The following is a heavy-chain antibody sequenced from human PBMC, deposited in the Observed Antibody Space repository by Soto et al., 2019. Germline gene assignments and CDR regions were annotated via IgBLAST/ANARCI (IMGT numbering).Heavy chain of an antibody. CDR2: IQSGGST. J-gene: IGHJ6*04. Sequence: EVQLVESGGGLVQPGGSLRLSCAASGFSVSSKYMSWVRQAPGKGLEWVSLIQSGGSTYYAGSVKGRFTISRDNSENTLFLQKNSLRVEGTGLYYCTRGDVPCNGCRCYGVPKDVWGKGTKVTVSA. CDR3: TRGDVPCNGCRCYGVPKDV. V-gene: IGHV3-66*01. D-gene: IGHD2-15*01. CDR1: GFSVSSKY.